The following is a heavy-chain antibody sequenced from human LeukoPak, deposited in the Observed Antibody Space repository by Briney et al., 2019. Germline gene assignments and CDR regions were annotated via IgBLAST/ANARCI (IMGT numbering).Heavy chain of an antibody. J-gene: IGHJ3*02. Sequence: SETLSLTCAVSGYSISSYYYWGWIRQPPGKVLEWIGSSYHSGSTYYNPSLKSRVTISVDTAKNQFSLKLSSVTAADTAVYYCASATTYYDFWSGPDAFDIWGQGTMVTVSS. V-gene: IGHV4-38-2*01. CDR1: GYSISSYYY. CDR2: SYHSGST. CDR3: ASATTYYDFWSGPDAFDI. D-gene: IGHD3-3*01.